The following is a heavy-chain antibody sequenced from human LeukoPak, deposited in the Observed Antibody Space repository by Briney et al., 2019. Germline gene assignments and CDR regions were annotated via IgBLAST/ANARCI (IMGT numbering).Heavy chain of an antibody. V-gene: IGHV6-1*01. CDR3: AREVAMIRGVKNWFDR. J-gene: IGHJ5*02. D-gene: IGHD3-10*01. CDR2: TYYRSKWYN. CDR1: GDSVSSKSVA. Sequence: SQTLSLTCAISGDSVSSKSVAWNWIRRSPSRGLEWLGRTYYRSKWYNDFALSVQSRININPDTSKNQFSLQPNSVTPEDTAMYYCAREVAMIRGVKNWFDRWGQGTLVTVSS.